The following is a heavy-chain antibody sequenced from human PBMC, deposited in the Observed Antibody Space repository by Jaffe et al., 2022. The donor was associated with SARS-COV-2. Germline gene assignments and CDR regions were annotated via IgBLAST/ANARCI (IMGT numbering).Heavy chain of an antibody. CDR1: GGSISSGSYY. V-gene: IGHV4-61*02. J-gene: IGHJ6*02. CDR2: IYTSGST. CDR3: ARVLTDYDYVWGARDV. Sequence: QVQLQESGPGLVKPSQTLSLTCTVSGGSISSGSYYWSWIRQPAGKGLEWIGRIYTSGSTNYNPSLKSRVTISVDTSKNQFSLKLSSVTAADTAVYYCARVLTDYDYVWGARDVWGQGTTVTVSS. D-gene: IGHD3-16*01.